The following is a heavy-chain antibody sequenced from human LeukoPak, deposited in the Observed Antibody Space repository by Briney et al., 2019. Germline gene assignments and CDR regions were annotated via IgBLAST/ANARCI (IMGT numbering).Heavy chain of an antibody. Sequence: PGGSLRLSCAASGFTFSSYGMHWVRQAPGKGLEWVAVISYDGSNKYYADSVRGRFTISRDNAKNTLYLQMNSLRAEDTAMYYCASQRWLQSSFDYWGQGTLVTVSS. D-gene: IGHD5-24*01. CDR1: GFTFSSYG. V-gene: IGHV3-30*03. CDR3: ASQRWLQSSFDY. CDR2: ISYDGSNK. J-gene: IGHJ4*02.